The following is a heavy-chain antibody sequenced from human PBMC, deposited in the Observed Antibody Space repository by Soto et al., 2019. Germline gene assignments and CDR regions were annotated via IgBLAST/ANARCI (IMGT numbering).Heavy chain of an antibody. J-gene: IGHJ4*02. Sequence: QCHLVQSGAEVKKPGASVTVSCKASGYTFTNYGISWVRQAPGQVLEWMGWISGYNGNTKYAPKFQGRVTLTSDTCTSTSYIQLRSFRSDDTDVYYCAREVGVNGNRDYVDYWGQGTLVTVSS. CDR2: ISGYNGNT. D-gene: IGHD1-26*01. CDR3: AREVGVNGNRDYVDY. V-gene: IGHV1-18*01. CDR1: GYTFTNYG.